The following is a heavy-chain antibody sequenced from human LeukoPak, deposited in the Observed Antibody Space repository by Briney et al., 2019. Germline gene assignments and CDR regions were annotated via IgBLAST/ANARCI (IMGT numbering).Heavy chain of an antibody. Sequence: PSQTLSLTCTVSGGSISSGGYYWSWIRQHPGKGLEWIGYIYYSGSTYYNPSLKSRVTISVDASKNQFSLKLSSVTAADTAVYYCARDRRGSSTSCYLPLDPWGQGTLVTVSS. J-gene: IGHJ5*02. CDR1: GGSISSGGYY. V-gene: IGHV4-31*03. D-gene: IGHD2-2*01. CDR3: ARDRRGSSTSCYLPLDP. CDR2: IYYSGST.